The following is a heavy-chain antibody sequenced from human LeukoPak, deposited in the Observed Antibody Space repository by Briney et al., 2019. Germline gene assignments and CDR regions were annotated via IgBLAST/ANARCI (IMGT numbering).Heavy chain of an antibody. CDR1: GFTFSSYG. V-gene: IGHV3-33*01. Sequence: GGSLRLSCAASGFTFSSYGMHWVRQAPGKGLEWVAVIWYDGSNKYYADSVKGRFTISRDNSKNTLYLQMNSLRAEDTALYYCAGGYCSGGSCYYYGMDVWGQGTTVTVSS. CDR2: IWYDGSNK. CDR3: AGGYCSGGSCYYYGMDV. D-gene: IGHD2-15*01. J-gene: IGHJ6*02.